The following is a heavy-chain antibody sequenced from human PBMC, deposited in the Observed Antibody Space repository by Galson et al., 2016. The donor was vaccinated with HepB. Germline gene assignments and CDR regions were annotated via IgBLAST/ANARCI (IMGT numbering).Heavy chain of an antibody. CDR2: ISPYNGDT. CDR1: GYTFTSYG. CDR3: ARGGGSAYYGMDV. D-gene: IGHD1-26*01. Sequence: SVKVSCKASGYTFTSYGISWVRQAPGQGLEWMGWISPYNGDTNYAQKLQGRVTVTTDTSASTAYMELRSLRSDDTAVYYCARGGGSAYYGMDVWGQGTTVTVSS. J-gene: IGHJ6*02. V-gene: IGHV1-18*01.